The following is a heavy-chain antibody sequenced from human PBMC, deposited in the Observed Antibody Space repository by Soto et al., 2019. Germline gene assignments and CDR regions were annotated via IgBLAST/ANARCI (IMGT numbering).Heavy chain of an antibody. CDR2: ISYSGST. V-gene: IGHV4-59*01. D-gene: IGHD3-16*01. CDR1: GGSISSFY. Sequence: QVQLQESGPGLVKPSETLSLTCTVSGGSISSFYWSWIRQPPGKALDWIGYISYSGSTSYSPSLSSRYTITVDSSKNQISLSLSSVTAADTAIYYCARDVPSAWGRSHAFYIWCHGTTGAVS. J-gene: IGHJ3*02. CDR3: ARDVPSAWGRSHAFYI.